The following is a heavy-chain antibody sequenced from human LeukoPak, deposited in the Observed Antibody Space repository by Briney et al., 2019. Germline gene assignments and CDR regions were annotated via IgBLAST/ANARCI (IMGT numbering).Heavy chain of an antibody. V-gene: IGHV4-34*01. J-gene: IGHJ4*02. CDR2: INHSGST. CDR3: ARGISIAAAGTEGPYFDY. D-gene: IGHD6-13*01. CDR1: GGSFSGYY. Sequence: PSETLSLTCPVYGGSFSGYYWSWIRQPPGKGLEWIREINHSGSTNYNPSLKSRVTISVDTSKNQFSLKLSSVTAADTAVYYCARGISIAAAGTEGPYFDYWGQGTLVTVSS.